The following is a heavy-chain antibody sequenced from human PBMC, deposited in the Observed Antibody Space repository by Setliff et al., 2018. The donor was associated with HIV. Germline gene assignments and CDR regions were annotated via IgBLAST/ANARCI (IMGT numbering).Heavy chain of an antibody. D-gene: IGHD4-17*01. CDR2: ISGSGDST. CDR1: GGSFSGHY. V-gene: IGHV3-23*01. CDR3: AKKGLDDYDDYLNLRWCFDL. J-gene: IGHJ2*01. Sequence: ETLSLTCAVYGGSFSGHYWGWIRQPPGKGLEWVSAISGSGDSTYYADFVKGRFTISRDNSKNTLYLQVSSLSDEDTAAYYCAKKGLDDYDDYLNLRWCFDLWGRGTLVTVSS.